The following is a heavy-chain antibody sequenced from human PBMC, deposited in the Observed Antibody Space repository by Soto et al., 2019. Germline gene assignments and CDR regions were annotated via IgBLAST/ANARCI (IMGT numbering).Heavy chain of an antibody. V-gene: IGHV3-66*01. CDR2: IYSGGST. CDR3: ARDRIVAGYYYYYYMDV. CDR1: GFTVSSNY. J-gene: IGHJ6*03. D-gene: IGHD6-19*01. Sequence: GGSLRLSCAASGFTVSSNYMSWVRQAPGKGLEWVSVIYSGGSTYYADSVKGRFTISRDNSKNTLYLQMNSLRAEDTAVYYCARDRIVAGYYYYYYMDVWGKGTTVTVSS.